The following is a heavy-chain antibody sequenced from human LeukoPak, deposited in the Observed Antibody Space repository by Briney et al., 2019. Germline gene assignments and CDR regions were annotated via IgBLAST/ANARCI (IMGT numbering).Heavy chain of an antibody. J-gene: IGHJ6*04. CDR3: AELGITMIGGV. V-gene: IGHV3-23*01. Sequence: GGTLRLSCSASEVTFSTNAMSWVRQALGKGLVWVSAITNVGSTYYADSVKGRFTISRDNSRNTLYLQMNSLRAEDTAVYYCAELGITMIGGVWGKGTTVTISS. D-gene: IGHD3-10*02. CDR2: ITNVGST. CDR1: EVTFSTNA.